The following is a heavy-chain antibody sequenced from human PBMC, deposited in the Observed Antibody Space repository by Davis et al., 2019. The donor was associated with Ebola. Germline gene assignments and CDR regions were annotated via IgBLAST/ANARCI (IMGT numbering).Heavy chain of an antibody. CDR1: GYRFTSQW. CDR2: IDPSDSYT. J-gene: IGHJ6*03. CDR3: ARLSSVTMNDYYYHIDL. D-gene: IGHD5-18*01. V-gene: IGHV5-10-1*01. Sequence: PGGSLRLSCQVSGYRFTSQWISWVRQLPGKGLEWMGRIDPSDSYTTYSPSFQGHVSVSVDKSIDTAYLQWGSLKASDTAIYYCARLSSVTMNDYYYHIDLWGRGTMVTVSS.